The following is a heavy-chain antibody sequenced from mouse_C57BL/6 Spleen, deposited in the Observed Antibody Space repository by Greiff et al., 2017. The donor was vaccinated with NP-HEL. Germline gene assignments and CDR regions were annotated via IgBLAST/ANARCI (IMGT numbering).Heavy chain of an antibody. CDR2: INPYNGDT. D-gene: IGHD3-2*02. CDR3: ARSGLQRGYFDY. CDR1: GYSFTGYF. Sequence: VQLKQSGPELVKPGDSVKISCKASGYSFTGYFMNWVMQSHGKSLEWIGRINPYNGDTFYNQKFKGKATLTVDKSSSTAHMELRSLTSEDSAVYYCARSGLQRGYFDYWGQGTTLTVSS. V-gene: IGHV1-20*01. J-gene: IGHJ2*01.